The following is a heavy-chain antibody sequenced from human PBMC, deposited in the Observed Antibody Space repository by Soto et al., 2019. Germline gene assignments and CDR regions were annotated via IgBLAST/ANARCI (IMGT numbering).Heavy chain of an antibody. Sequence: GGSLRLSCAASGFIFTNYAMNWVRQAPGKGLEWVSVIGGRGNSAYYADSVQGRFTISRDNSKNTLSLQMSSLTADDTAIYYCVREGRGSFDFWGRGXMGTV. J-gene: IGHJ3*01. V-gene: IGHV3-23*01. D-gene: IGHD5-12*01. CDR3: VREGRGSFDF. CDR1: GFIFTNYA. CDR2: IGGRGNSA.